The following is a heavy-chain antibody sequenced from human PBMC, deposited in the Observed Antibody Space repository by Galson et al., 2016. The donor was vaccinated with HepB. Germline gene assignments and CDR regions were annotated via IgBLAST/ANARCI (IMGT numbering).Heavy chain of an antibody. CDR1: GFTFSHYG. V-gene: IGHV3-33*01. CDR3: ARGSPSISIYYYYYYTMDV. Sequence: SLRLSCAASGFTFSHYGMHWVRQAPGKGLEWVAVIWYDRGKEYYTESVKGRFTISRDNSKNTLYLEMNTLRVEDTAVYFCARGSPSISIYYYYYYTMDVWGQGTTVTVSS. CDR2: IWYDRGKE. D-gene: IGHD6-6*01. J-gene: IGHJ6*02.